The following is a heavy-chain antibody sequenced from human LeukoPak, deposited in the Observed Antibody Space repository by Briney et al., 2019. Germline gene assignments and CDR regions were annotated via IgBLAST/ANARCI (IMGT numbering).Heavy chain of an antibody. D-gene: IGHD6-6*01. CDR1: GYIFTDYY. CDR3: ASYPRYSSSPPFDY. V-gene: IGHV1-2*02. CDR2: INPNTGGT. Sequence: ASVKVSCKASGYIFTDYYMHWVRQAPGQGFEWMGWINPNTGGTNYAQKFQGRVTMTRDTSISTAYMELSGLRSDDTAVYYCASYPRYSSSPPFDYWGQGTLVTVSS. J-gene: IGHJ4*02.